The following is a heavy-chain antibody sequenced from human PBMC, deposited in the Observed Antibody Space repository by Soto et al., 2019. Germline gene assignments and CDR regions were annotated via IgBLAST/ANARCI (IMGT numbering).Heavy chain of an antibody. Sequence: SETLSLTCTVFGDSISSLLYYWGWIRQPPGKGLEWIGNIFYTGGTLYNPSLKSRVTMSADTSKNQYSLKLSSVTAADTAINYWPPHPPETAGLVKRPFDP. CDR1: GDSISSLLYY. V-gene: IGHV4-39*01. D-gene: IGHD6-25*01. CDR3: PPHPPETAGLVKRPFDP. J-gene: IGHJ5*02. CDR2: IFYTGGT.